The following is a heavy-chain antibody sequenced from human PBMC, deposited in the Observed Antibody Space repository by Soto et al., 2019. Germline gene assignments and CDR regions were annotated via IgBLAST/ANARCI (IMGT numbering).Heavy chain of an antibody. CDR3: ARAGLGGDSSGYYYSPNYYYYYGMDV. CDR1: GGSVRGGYYY. D-gene: IGHD3-22*01. J-gene: IGHJ6*02. V-gene: IGHV4-61*01. Sequence: SETLSLTCTVSGGSVRGGYYYWSWIRQPPGKGLEWIGYIDYSGSTNYNPSLKSRVTMSIDTSKNQFSLKLSSVTAADTAVYYCARAGLGGDSSGYYYSPNYYYYYGMDVWGQGTTVTVSS. CDR2: IDYSGST.